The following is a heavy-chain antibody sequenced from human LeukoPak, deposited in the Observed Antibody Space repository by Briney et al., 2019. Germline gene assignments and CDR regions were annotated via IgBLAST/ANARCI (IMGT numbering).Heavy chain of an antibody. CDR3: ARVRSGWYYMDV. J-gene: IGHJ6*03. D-gene: IGHD6-19*01. Sequence: SQTLSLTCTVSGGSISSGGYYWSWTRQPPGKDLEWIEYIYYSGSTYYNPSLKSRVTISVDTSKNQFSLKLSSVTAADTAVYYCARVRSGWYYMDVWGKGTTVTVSS. V-gene: IGHV4-30-4*08. CDR2: IYYSGST. CDR1: GGSISSGGYY.